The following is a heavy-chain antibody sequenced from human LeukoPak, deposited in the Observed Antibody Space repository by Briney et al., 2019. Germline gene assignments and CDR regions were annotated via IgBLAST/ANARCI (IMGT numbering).Heavy chain of an antibody. D-gene: IGHD3-10*01. CDR2: ISCRSSDI. V-gene: IGHV3-21*03. CDR3: ASVLLWFGESPPWEYYGMDV. J-gene: IGHJ6*02. Sequence: GGSLRLSCVASGFTLSSYNMKWVRQAPGKRLEWVSSISCRSSDIEYADSVKGRFTISRDIDKKSLYLQMNSLRVEDTAVYYCASVLLWFGESPPWEYYGMDVWGQGTTVTVSS. CDR1: GFTLSSYN.